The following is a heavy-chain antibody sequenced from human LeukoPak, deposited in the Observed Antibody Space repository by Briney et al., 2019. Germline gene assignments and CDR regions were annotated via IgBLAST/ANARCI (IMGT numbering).Heavy chain of an antibody. D-gene: IGHD3-10*01. Sequence: ASVKVSCKASGGTFSSYAISWVRQAPGQGLEWMGGIIPIFGTANYAQKFQGRVTITADESTSTAYMELSSLRSKDTAVYYCARGPRSGSPLGGYYYYMDVWGKGTTVTISS. V-gene: IGHV1-69*13. CDR2: IIPIFGTA. CDR1: GGTFSSYA. J-gene: IGHJ6*03. CDR3: ARGPRSGSPLGGYYYYMDV.